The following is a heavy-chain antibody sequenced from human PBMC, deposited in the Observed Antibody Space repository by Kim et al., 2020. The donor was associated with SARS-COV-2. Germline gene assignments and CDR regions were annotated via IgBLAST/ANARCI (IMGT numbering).Heavy chain of an antibody. CDR2: IRSRAYGETT. V-gene: IGHV3-49*04. J-gene: IGHJ4*02. D-gene: IGHD2-21*02. Sequence: GGSLRLSCTVSGFTFSDYAMNWVRQAPGKGLEWVGFIRSRAYGETTDYAASVKVRFTISSDASKSIAYLQMNSLKTEDTAVYHCTRVVMVTAIPLAYWGQGTLVTVSS. CDR1: GFTFSDYA. CDR3: TRVVMVTAIPLAY.